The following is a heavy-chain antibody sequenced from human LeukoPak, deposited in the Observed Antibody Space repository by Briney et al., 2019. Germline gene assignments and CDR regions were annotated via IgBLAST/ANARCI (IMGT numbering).Heavy chain of an antibody. J-gene: IGHJ4*02. CDR1: GGSISTYY. D-gene: IGHD1-26*01. CDR2: IYYSGNS. Sequence: SETLSLTCTVSGGSISTYYWSWIRQPPGKGLEWIGYIYYSGNSNYNPSLKSRVTISVDSSKNQFSLKLNSVTAADTAVYYCARWGEGGTTWSFDYWGQGTLVIVSS. V-gene: IGHV4-59*13. CDR3: ARWGEGGTTWSFDY.